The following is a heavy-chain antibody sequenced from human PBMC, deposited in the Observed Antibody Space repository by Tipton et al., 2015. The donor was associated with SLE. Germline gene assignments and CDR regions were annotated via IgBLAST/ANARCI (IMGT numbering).Heavy chain of an antibody. CDR3: ARQRDLDAFDI. Sequence: TPSLTCTVSGASFSGYYWSWIRQPPGKGLEWIGYLSDIGRTNYKSSLRSRVTISVDTSRNLLSLKVTSVTAADTAVYYCARQRDLDAFDIWGQGTMVIVSS. V-gene: IGHV4-59*08. CDR2: LSDIGRT. CDR1: GASFSGYY. J-gene: IGHJ3*02.